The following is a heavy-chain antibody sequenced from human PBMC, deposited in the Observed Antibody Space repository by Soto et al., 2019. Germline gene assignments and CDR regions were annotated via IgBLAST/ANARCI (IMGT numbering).Heavy chain of an antibody. CDR2: IIPIFGTA. CDR1: GYTFTSYG. D-gene: IGHD2-2*01. Sequence: SVKVSCKASGYTFTSYGISWVRQAPGQGLEWMGGIIPIFGTANYAQKFQGRVTITADESTSTAYMELSSLRSEDTAVYYCARGGYCSSTSCPPQDYYYYGMDVWGQGTTVTVSS. CDR3: ARGGYCSSTSCPPQDYYYYGMDV. J-gene: IGHJ6*02. V-gene: IGHV1-69*13.